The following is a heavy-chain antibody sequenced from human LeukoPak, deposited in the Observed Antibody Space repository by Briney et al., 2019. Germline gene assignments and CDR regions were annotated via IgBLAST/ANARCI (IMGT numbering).Heavy chain of an antibody. D-gene: IGHD1-26*01. Sequence: GRSLRLSCAASGFTFSSYAMHWVRQAPGKGLEWVAVISYDGSNKYYADSVKGRFTISRDNSKNTLYLQMNSLRAEDTAVYYCARAGGSYWGYYDYWGQGTPVTVSS. V-gene: IGHV3-30-3*01. CDR1: GFTFSSYA. J-gene: IGHJ4*02. CDR2: ISYDGSNK. CDR3: ARAGGSYWGYYDY.